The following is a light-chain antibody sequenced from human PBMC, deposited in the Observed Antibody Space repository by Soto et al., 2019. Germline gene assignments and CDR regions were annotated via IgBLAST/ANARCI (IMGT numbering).Light chain of an antibody. Sequence: QSVLTQPASVSGSPGQSITISCTGTSSDIGAYNYVSWYQQLPGVAPKLMIYEVSGRPSGVSNRFSGSKSGNTASLTISGLQAEDEADYYCSSYTSSSTLVFGTGTKLTVL. CDR2: EVS. CDR3: SSYTSSSTLV. V-gene: IGLV2-14*01. J-gene: IGLJ1*01. CDR1: SSDIGAYNY.